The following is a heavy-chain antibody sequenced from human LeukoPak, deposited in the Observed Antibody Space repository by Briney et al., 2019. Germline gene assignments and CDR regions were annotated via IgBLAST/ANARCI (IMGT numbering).Heavy chain of an antibody. CDR3: AKGGAAADNYWYFDL. Sequence: GGSLRLSCAASGFTFDDYGMHWVRHAPGKGLEWVSGISWNRGSIGYADFVKGRFTISRDTAKNSLYLQMNSLRPEDTALYYCAKGGAAADNYWYFDLWGRGTLVTVSS. CDR1: GFTFDDYG. CDR2: ISWNRGSI. D-gene: IGHD6-13*01. V-gene: IGHV3-9*01. J-gene: IGHJ2*01.